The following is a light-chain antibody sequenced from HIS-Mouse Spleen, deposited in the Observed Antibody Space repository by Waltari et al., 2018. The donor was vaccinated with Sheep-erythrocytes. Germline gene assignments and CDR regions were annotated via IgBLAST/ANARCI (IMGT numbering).Light chain of an antibody. CDR2: EGS. CDR3: CSYAGSSTPWV. V-gene: IGLV2-23*01. J-gene: IGLJ3*02. CDR1: SSDVGSYNL. Sequence: QSALTQPATVSGSPGQSITISCTGTSSDVGSYNLVSWYQQHPGKAPKLKICEGSKRPSGFSNRFSGSKSGNTASLTISGLQAEDEADYYCCSYAGSSTPWVFGGGTKLTVL.